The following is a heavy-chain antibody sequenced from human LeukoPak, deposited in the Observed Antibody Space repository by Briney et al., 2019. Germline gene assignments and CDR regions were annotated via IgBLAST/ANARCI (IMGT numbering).Heavy chain of an antibody. J-gene: IGHJ6*02. V-gene: IGHV3-30-3*01. CDR2: ISYDGNNK. CDR1: GFTFSSYA. Sequence: GGSLRLSCAASGFTFSSYAMHWVRQAPGKGLEWVAVISYDGNNKYYADSVKGRFTISRDNSKNTLYLQMNSLRAEDTAVYYCAREMGISLTYSGYPYYYYYGMDVWGQGTTVTVSS. CDR3: AREMGISLTYSGYPYYYYYGMDV. D-gene: IGHD5-12*01.